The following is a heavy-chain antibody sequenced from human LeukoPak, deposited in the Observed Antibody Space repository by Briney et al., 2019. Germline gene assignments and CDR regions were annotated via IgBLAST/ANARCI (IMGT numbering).Heavy chain of an antibody. Sequence: PSETLSLTCAVYGGSFSGYYRSWIRQPPGKGLEWIGEINHSGSTNYNPSLKSRVTISVDTSKNQFSLKLSSVTAADTAVYYCARLHCSSTSCYGPLYYYYGMDVWGKGPTVTVSS. V-gene: IGHV4-34*01. CDR1: GGSFSGYY. CDR3: ARLHCSSTSCYGPLYYYYGMDV. CDR2: INHSGST. J-gene: IGHJ6*04. D-gene: IGHD2-2*01.